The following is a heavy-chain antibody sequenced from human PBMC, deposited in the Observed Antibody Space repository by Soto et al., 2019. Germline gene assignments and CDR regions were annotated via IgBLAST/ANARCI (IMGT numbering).Heavy chain of an antibody. CDR3: GGGPPTGITGTNDYFDY. CDR1: GGSISSYY. D-gene: IGHD1-7*01. V-gene: IGHV4-59*01. CDR2: IYYSGST. J-gene: IGHJ4*02. Sequence: SETLSLTCTVSGGSISSYYWSWIRQPPGKGLEWIGYIYYSGSTNYNPSLKSRVTISVDTSKNQFSLKLSSVTAADTAVYYCGGGPPTGITGTNDYFDYWGQGTLVTVSS.